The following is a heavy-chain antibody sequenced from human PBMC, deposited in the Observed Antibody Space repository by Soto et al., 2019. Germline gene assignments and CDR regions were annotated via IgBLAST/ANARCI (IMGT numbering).Heavy chain of an antibody. CDR2: INDSGST. Sequence: PSETLCLTCTVSGGSISSSSYYWGWIRQRPGKGLEGIGSINDSGSTYYNPSLKSRVTISVDTSKNSLSLKLRSATAADTAVYYSARRDYDSSGYYPFDHWGQGTLVTVSS. V-gene: IGHV4-39*01. J-gene: IGHJ5*02. CDR3: ARRDYDSSGYYPFDH. CDR1: GGSISSSSYY. D-gene: IGHD3-22*01.